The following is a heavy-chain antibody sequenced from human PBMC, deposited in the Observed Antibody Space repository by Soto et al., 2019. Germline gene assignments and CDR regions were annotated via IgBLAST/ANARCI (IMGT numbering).Heavy chain of an antibody. Sequence: EVQLVESGGGFVQPGGSLRLSCAASGFDFSNSWMHWVRQVPGKGLVWVSHINSDGSSTTYADSVKGRLTISRDNARTTVYLQLDSLRVEDTAVYYCARDKSYALAVWGQGTTVTVSS. CDR1: GFDFSNSW. V-gene: IGHV3-74*03. D-gene: IGHD4-17*01. J-gene: IGHJ6*02. CDR2: INSDGSST. CDR3: ARDKSYALAV.